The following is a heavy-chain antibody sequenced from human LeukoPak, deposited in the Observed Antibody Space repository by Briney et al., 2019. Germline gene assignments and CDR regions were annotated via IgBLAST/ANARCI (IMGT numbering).Heavy chain of an antibody. D-gene: IGHD2-2*01. CDR3: VKDRPCETCMPMDA. V-gene: IGHV3-23*01. CDR1: GFTFKNCA. J-gene: IGHJ6*02. Sequence: PGGSLRLSCVASGFTFKNCAMSWVRQAPGKGLEWVSGLGRSGENRYYATSVRGRFSISRDNSKDTVYLQMNSLRAEDTAIYYCVKDRPCETCMPMDAWGQGTTGTVSS. CDR2: LGRSGENR.